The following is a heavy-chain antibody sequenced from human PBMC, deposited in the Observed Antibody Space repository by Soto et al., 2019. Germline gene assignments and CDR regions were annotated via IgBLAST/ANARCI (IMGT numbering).Heavy chain of an antibody. J-gene: IGHJ4*02. CDR1: GFTFSSYA. CDR3: AKNKETGTTAGLGY. D-gene: IGHD1-1*01. V-gene: IGHV3-23*01. CDR2: ISGSGGTT. Sequence: EVHLLESGGGLVQPGGSLRLSCAASGFTFSSYAMSWVRQAPGKGLEWVSTISGSGGTTYYADSVKGRFTISRDNSKNTLYLQMNSLRAEDTAIYYCAKNKETGTTAGLGYWGQGTLVTVSS.